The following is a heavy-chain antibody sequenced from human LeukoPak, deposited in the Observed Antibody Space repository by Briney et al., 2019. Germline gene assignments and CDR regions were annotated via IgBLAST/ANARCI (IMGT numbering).Heavy chain of an antibody. V-gene: IGHV4-34*01. J-gene: IGHJ4*02. D-gene: IGHD3-16*02. CDR3: ARRYDYVWGSYRHFDY. CDR1: GGSFSGYY. CDR2: INHSGST. Sequence: PSETLSLTCAVYGGSFSGYYWSWIRQPPGKGLEWIGEINHSGSTNYNPPLKSRVTISVDTSKNQFSLKLSSVTAADTAVYYCARRYDYVWGSYRHFDYWGQGTLVTVSS.